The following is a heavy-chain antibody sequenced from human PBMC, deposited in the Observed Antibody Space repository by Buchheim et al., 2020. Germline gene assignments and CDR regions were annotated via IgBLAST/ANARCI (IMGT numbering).Heavy chain of an antibody. CDR3: AKYTSSWAHFDY. CDR1: GFAFSDYW. Sequence: EVHLVESGGGLVQSGGSLRLSCAASGFAFSDYWMTWVRQAPGKGLEWVANIKQDGSEKWYVDSVTGRFSISKDNAKHSLFLQMNSLRAEDTAVYYCAKYTSSWAHFDYWGQGTL. D-gene: IGHD6-6*01. V-gene: IGHV3-7*01. CDR2: IKQDGSEK. J-gene: IGHJ4*02.